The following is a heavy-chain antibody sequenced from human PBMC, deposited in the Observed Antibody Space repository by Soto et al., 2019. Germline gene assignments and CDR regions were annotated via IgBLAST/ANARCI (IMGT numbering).Heavy chain of an antibody. CDR1: GGSLRSYY. CDR3: ARHAGIVATNWEIDY. Sequence: SETLSLTCTVSGGSLRSYYWSWIRQPPGKGLEWIGYIYHGGSTNYNPSLKSRVTMSVDRSRNQFSLRLSSVTAADTAIYYCARHAGIVATNWEIDYWGQGIRVTVSS. CDR2: IYHGGST. J-gene: IGHJ4*02. D-gene: IGHD5-12*01. V-gene: IGHV4-59*08.